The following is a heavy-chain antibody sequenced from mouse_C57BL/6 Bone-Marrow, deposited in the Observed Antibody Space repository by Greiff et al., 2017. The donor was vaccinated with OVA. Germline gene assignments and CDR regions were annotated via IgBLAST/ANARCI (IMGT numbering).Heavy chain of an antibody. D-gene: IGHD2-4*01. CDR3: ARRGYDYDVWFAY. V-gene: IGHV1-9*01. Sequence: VMLVESGAELMKPGASVKLSCKATGYTFTGYWIEWVKQRPGHGLEWIGEILPGSGSTNYNEKFKGKATFTADTASNTAYMQLSSLTTVDSAIYDGARRGYDYDVWFAYWGQGTLVTVSA. J-gene: IGHJ3*01. CDR2: ILPGSGST. CDR1: GYTFTGYW.